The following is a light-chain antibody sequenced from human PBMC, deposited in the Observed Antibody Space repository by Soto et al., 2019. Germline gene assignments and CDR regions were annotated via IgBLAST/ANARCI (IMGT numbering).Light chain of an antibody. V-gene: IGLV1-44*01. Sequence: QSALTQPPSASGTPGQRVTISCSGSSSNIETNTVDWYQHLPGTAPKVLIFNNNQRPSGVPDRFSGSKSGTSASLAISGLQSEDAADYYCAVWDDSLSGMVFGGGTQLTVL. CDR1: SSNIETNT. CDR2: NNN. J-gene: IGLJ2*01. CDR3: AVWDDSLSGMV.